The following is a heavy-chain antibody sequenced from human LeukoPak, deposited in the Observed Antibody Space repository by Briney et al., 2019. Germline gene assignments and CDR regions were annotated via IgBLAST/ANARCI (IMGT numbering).Heavy chain of an antibody. CDR1: GFTFSSYS. CDR3: ARSGSSWFSDY. J-gene: IGHJ4*02. CDR2: IGSSSSYI. D-gene: IGHD6-13*01. Sequence: GGSLRLSCAASGFTFSSYSMNWVRQAPGKGLEWVSSIGSSSSYIYYADSVKGRFTISRDNAKNSLYLQMNSLRAEDTAVYYCARSGSSWFSDYWGQGTLVTVSS. V-gene: IGHV3-21*01.